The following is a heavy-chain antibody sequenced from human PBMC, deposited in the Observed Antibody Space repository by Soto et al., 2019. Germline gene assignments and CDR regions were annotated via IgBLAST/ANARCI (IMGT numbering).Heavy chain of an antibody. J-gene: IGHJ4*02. D-gene: IGHD3-3*01. CDR1: GYTFTSYG. Sequence: QVQLVQSGAEVKKPGASVKVSCKASGYTFTSYGISWVRQAPGQGLEWMGWISAYNGNTNYAQKLQGRVTMSTDTPTSTADRELRSRRADDTAVYYCARLDYYDFLSGYYFDYWGQGTLVTVSS. V-gene: IGHV1-18*04. CDR2: ISAYNGNT. CDR3: ARLDYYDFLSGYYFDY.